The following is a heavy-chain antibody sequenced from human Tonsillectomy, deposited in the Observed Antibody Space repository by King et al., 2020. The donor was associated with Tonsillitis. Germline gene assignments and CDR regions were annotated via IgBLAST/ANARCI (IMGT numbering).Heavy chain of an antibody. Sequence: VQLVESGGGVVQPGRSLRLSCAASGFTFSSYVMHWVRQAPGKGLEWVAVISYDGSDKHYADSVKGRFTISRDNSKNTLYLQMNSLRAEDTAVYYCAGATKAGLDFSGFDYWGQGTLVTVSS. CDR2: ISYDGSDK. V-gene: IGHV3-30*01. CDR3: AGATKAGLDFSGFDY. J-gene: IGHJ4*02. D-gene: IGHD1-26*01. CDR1: GFTFSSYV.